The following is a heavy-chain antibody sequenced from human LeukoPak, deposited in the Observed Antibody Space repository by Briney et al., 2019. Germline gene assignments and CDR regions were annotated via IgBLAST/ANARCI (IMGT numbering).Heavy chain of an antibody. D-gene: IGHD5-24*01. CDR2: IDWDDDK. CDR1: GFSLSTSGMC. J-gene: IGHJ4*02. CDR3: ARTLIRRDGYNFDY. Sequence: SGPTLVNPTQTLTLTCTFSGFSLSTSGMCVSWIRQPPRKALEGIARIDWDDDKYYSTSLKTRLTVSKDTSKNQVVLTMTNMDPVDTATYFCARTLIRRDGYNFDYWGQGTLVTVPS. V-gene: IGHV2-70*10.